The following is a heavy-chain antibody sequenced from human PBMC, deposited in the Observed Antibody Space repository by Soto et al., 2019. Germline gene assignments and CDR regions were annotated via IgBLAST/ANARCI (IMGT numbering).Heavy chain of an antibody. CDR2: INAGNGDT. Sequence: ASVKVSCKASGYTFTSYAMHWVRQAPGQRLEWMGWINAGNGDTKYSQKFQGRVTITRDTSASTAYMELSSLRSEDTAVYYCARDPLEWELLPGDYYYYGMDVWGQGTTVTVSS. CDR3: ARDPLEWELLPGDYYYYGMDV. J-gene: IGHJ6*02. CDR1: GYTFTSYA. V-gene: IGHV1-3*01. D-gene: IGHD1-26*01.